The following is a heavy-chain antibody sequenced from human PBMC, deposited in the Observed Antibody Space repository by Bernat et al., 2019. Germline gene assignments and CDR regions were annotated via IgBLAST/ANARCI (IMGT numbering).Heavy chain of an antibody. J-gene: IGHJ4*02. D-gene: IGHD2/OR15-2a*01. V-gene: IGHV3-33*01. Sequence: QVQLVESGGGVVQPGRSLRLSCAASGFSFTTYGMHWVRQAPGKGLEWVAAIWYDGSNKYYADSVKGRFTISRDNSKNTLYLQMNSLRAEDTAVYYCARDWRFYGIYDYWGQGTLVTFSS. CDR3: ARDWRFYGIYDY. CDR1: GFSFTTYG. CDR2: IWYDGSNK.